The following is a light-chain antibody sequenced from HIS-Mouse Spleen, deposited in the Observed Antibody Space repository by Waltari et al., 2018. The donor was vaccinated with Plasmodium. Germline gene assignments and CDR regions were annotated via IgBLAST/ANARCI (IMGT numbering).Light chain of an antibody. CDR2: EDS. J-gene: IGLJ3*02. CDR1: ALPKKY. Sequence: SYALTQPPSVSVSPGQTARITCSGDALPKKYAYWYQHKSGQATVLVMYEDSKRPSGSPVRFSGSSSGTSDTFTISGAQVEDEADYYCYSTDSSGNHRVFGGGTKLTVL. CDR3: YSTDSSGNHRV. V-gene: IGLV3-10*01.